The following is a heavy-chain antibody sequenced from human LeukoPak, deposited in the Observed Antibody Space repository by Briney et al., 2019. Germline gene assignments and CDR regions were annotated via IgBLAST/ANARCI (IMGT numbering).Heavy chain of an antibody. D-gene: IGHD3-10*01. CDR1: GFTFSSSA. Sequence: GGSLRLSCAASGFTFSSSAMSWVRQAPGKGLEWVSTISGSGDRKYYADSVKGRFTISRDNSKNTLFLHMNSLRAEDTAVYSCAKGYYGSGSYGWFDYWGQGTLVTVSS. J-gene: IGHJ4*02. CDR3: AKGYYGSGSYGWFDY. CDR2: ISGSGDRK. V-gene: IGHV3-23*01.